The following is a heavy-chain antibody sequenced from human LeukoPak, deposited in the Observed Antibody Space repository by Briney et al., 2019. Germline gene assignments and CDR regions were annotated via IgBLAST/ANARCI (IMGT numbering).Heavy chain of an antibody. CDR1: GYTFTSYY. J-gene: IGHJ4*02. Sequence: ASVKVSCKASGYTFTSYYMHWVRQAPGQGLEWMGIINPRSASTNYAQKFQGRVTITRDTSTSTVYMELYSLRSEDTAVYYCAISRYSSSWYYFDYWGQGTLVTVSS. D-gene: IGHD6-13*01. CDR3: AISRYSSSWYYFDY. V-gene: IGHV1-46*01. CDR2: INPRSAST.